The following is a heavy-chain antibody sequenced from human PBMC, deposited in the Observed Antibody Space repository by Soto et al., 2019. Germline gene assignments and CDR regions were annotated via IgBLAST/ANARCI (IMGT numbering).Heavy chain of an antibody. Sequence: ASVKVSCKASGSTFRIYGINWVRQAPGQGLEWMGWTRPNNGNTKYAQNLQGRVTMTTDTSTSTAYMELRSLRPDDTAVYYCVRYLDGSGSYYTDYWGQGTLVTVSS. D-gene: IGHD3-10*01. CDR3: VRYLDGSGSYYTDY. CDR2: TRPNNGNT. J-gene: IGHJ4*02. CDR1: GSTFRIYG. V-gene: IGHV1-18*01.